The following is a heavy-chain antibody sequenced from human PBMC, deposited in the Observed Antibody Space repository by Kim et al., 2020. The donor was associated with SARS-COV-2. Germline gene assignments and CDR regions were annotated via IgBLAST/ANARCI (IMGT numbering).Heavy chain of an antibody. V-gene: IGHV3-21*01. CDR3: ARGDRRGEADYYYYYGMDV. CDR1: GFTFSSYS. J-gene: IGHJ6*02. Sequence: GGSLRLSCAASGFTFSSYSMNWVRQAPGKGLEWVSSISSSSSYIYYADSVKGRFTISRDNAKNSLYLQMNSLRAEDTAVYYCARGDRRGEADYYYYYGMDVWGQGTTVTVSS. D-gene: IGHD3-16*01. CDR2: ISSSSSYI.